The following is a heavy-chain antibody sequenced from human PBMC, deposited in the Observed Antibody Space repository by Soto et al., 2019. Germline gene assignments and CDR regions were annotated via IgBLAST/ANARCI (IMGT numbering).Heavy chain of an antibody. CDR2: INAGNGNT. CDR1: GYTFTSYA. J-gene: IGHJ4*02. CDR3: ASGYSSGWYEWGPFDY. Sequence: ASVKVSCKASGYTFTSYAMHWLRQAPGQRLEWMGWINAGNGNTKYSQKFQGRVTITRDTSASTAYMELSSLRSEDTAVYYCASGYSSGWYEWGPFDYWGQGTLVTVSS. D-gene: IGHD6-19*01. V-gene: IGHV1-3*01.